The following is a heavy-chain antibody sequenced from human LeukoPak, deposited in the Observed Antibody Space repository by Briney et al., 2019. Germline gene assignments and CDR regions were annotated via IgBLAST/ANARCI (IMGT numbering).Heavy chain of an antibody. V-gene: IGHV4-59*01. CDR3: ARGPAMPDY. J-gene: IGHJ4*02. CDR1: GGSISSYY. Sequence: SETLSLTCTVSGGSISSYYWSWLRQPPGKGLEWIGYIYYSGSTNYNPSLKSRVTISVDTSKNQFSLKLSSVTAADTAVYYCARGPAMPDYWGQGTLVTVSS. CDR2: IYYSGST. D-gene: IGHD2-2*01.